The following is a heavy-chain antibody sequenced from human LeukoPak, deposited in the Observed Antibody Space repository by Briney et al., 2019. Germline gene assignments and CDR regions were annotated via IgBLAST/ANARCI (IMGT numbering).Heavy chain of an antibody. CDR2: ISTYNGNT. J-gene: IGHJ4*02. Sequence: ASVTVSCKASGYNFNSHGIIWVRQAPGQGLEWMGWISTYNGNTNYAQKFQGRVTMTTDTSTSIVSMELRSLRSDDTALYYCARDGRRGYSGYRFDYWGQGTLVTVSS. CDR1: GYNFNSHG. D-gene: IGHD5-12*01. V-gene: IGHV1-18*04. CDR3: ARDGRRGYSGYRFDY.